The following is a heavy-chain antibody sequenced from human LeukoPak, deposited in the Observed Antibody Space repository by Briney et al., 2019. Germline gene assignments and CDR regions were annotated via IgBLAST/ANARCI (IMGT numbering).Heavy chain of an antibody. CDR3: ASHTVSSSP. J-gene: IGHJ5*02. CDR2: IYSDGST. CDR1: GFTVSSDY. V-gene: IGHV3-53*01. Sequence: GGSLRLSCAASGFTVSSDYMSWVRQAPGKGLEWVSVIYSDGSTYYADSVKGRFSISRDSSKNTLYLQMNSLRAEDTAVYYCASHTVSSSPRGPGTLVTVSS. D-gene: IGHD4-11*01.